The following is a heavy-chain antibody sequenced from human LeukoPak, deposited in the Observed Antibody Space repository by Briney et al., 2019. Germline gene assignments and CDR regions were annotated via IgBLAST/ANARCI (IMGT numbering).Heavy chain of an antibody. CDR3: ARLIVGATSPLVY. CDR2: ISSSGRSI. CDR1: GFTFSSYE. J-gene: IGHJ4*02. Sequence: GGSLRLSCAASGFTFSSYEMNWVRQAPGKGLEWVSYISSSGRSINYADSVRGRFTISRDNGKNSLYLQMNSLRAEDTAVYYCARLIVGATSPLVYWGQGTLVTVSS. D-gene: IGHD1-26*01. V-gene: IGHV3-48*03.